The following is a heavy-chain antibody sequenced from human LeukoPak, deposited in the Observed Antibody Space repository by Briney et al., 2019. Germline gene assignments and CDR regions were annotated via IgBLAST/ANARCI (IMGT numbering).Heavy chain of an antibody. J-gene: IGHJ4*02. V-gene: IGHV4-59*01. CDR3: ARSPTRDGYNYFDY. CDR1: GGSISSYY. CDR2: IYYSGST. D-gene: IGHD5-24*01. Sequence: MASETLSLTCTVSGGSISSYYWSWIRQPPGKGLEWIGYIYYSGSTNYNPSLKSRVTISVDTSKNQFSLKPSSVTAADTAVYYCARSPTRDGYNYFDYWGQGTLVTVSS.